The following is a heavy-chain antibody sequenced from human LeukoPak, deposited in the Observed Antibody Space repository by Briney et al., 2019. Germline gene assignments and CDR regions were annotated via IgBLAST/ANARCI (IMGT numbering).Heavy chain of an antibody. CDR3: ARPRIDKVYCSGGSCYPGTYYYYYYMDV. CDR1: GYTFTSYY. CDR2: INPSGGST. V-gene: IGHV1-46*01. Sequence: ASVKVSCKASGYTFTSYYMHWVRQAPGRGLEWMGIINPSGGSTSYAQKFQGRVTMTRDTSTSTVYMELSSLRSEDTAVYYCARPRIDKVYCSGGSCYPGTYYYYYYMDVWGKGTTVTVSS. D-gene: IGHD2-15*01. J-gene: IGHJ6*03.